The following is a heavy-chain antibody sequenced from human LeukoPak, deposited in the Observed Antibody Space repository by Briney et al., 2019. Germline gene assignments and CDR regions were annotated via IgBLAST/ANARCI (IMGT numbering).Heavy chain of an antibody. V-gene: IGHV4-39*01. J-gene: IGHJ4*02. CDR1: GGSISSSSYY. CDR3: ARHQVTMVRGVIPNFDY. D-gene: IGHD3-10*01. CDR2: IYYSGST. Sequence: SETLSLTCTVSGGSISSSSYYWGWIRQPPGKGLEWIGSIYYSGSTYYNPSLKSRVTISVDTSKNQFSLKLSSVTAADTAVYYCARHQVTMVRGVIPNFDYWGQGTLVTVSS.